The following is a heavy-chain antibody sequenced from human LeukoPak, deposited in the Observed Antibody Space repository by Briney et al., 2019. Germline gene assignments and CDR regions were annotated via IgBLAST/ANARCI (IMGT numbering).Heavy chain of an antibody. V-gene: IGHV1-69*05. CDR3: ARSSGSHYYFDY. CDR2: IIPIFGPP. D-gene: IGHD1-26*01. J-gene: IGHJ4*02. CDR1: GGTFSTNG. Sequence: SVKVSCKASGGTFSTNGISWVRQAPGQGLEWMGRIIPIFGPPKYAQKFQGTVTITTDESTSTAYMELSSLTSEDTAVYYCARSSGSHYYFDYWGQGALVTVSS.